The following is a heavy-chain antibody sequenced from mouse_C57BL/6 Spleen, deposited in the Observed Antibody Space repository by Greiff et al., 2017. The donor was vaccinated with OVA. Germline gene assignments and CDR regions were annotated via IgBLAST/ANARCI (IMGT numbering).Heavy chain of an antibody. Sequence: QVQLQQPGAELVRPGSSVKLSCKVSGYTFTSYWMHWVKQRPIQGLEWIGNIDPTDSETHYNQKFKDKATLTADKSSSTAYMQLSSLTSEDSAVYYCARGERYCGSSYFDYWGQGTTLTVSS. CDR3: ARGERYCGSSYFDY. V-gene: IGHV1-52*01. J-gene: IGHJ2*01. CDR1: GYTFTSYW. D-gene: IGHD1-1*01. CDR2: IDPTDSET.